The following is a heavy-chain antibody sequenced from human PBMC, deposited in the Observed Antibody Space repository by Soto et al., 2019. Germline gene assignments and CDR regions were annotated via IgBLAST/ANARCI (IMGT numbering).Heavy chain of an antibody. CDR3: ARHPERIAQIGWFDP. D-gene: IGHD6-13*01. CDR2: ISSSSSTI. Sequence: GGSLRLSCAASGFTFSSYSMNWVRQAPGKGLEWVSYISSSSSTIYYADSVKGRFTISRDNAKNSLYLQMNSLRAEDTAVYYCARHPERIAQIGWFDPWGQGTLVTISS. V-gene: IGHV3-48*01. J-gene: IGHJ5*02. CDR1: GFTFSSYS.